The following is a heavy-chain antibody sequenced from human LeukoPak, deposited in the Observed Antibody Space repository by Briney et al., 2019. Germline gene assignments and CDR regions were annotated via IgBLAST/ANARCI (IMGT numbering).Heavy chain of an antibody. CDR2: ISGSGGST. Sequence: GGSLRLSCAASGFTFSNAWMSWVRQAPGKGLEWVSAISGSGGSTYYADSVKGRFTISRDNSKNTLYLQMNSLRAEDTAVYYCAKVSRYDFWSGSPRGAFDIWGQGTMVTVSS. CDR1: GFTFSNAW. D-gene: IGHD3-3*01. CDR3: AKVSRYDFWSGSPRGAFDI. J-gene: IGHJ3*02. V-gene: IGHV3-23*01.